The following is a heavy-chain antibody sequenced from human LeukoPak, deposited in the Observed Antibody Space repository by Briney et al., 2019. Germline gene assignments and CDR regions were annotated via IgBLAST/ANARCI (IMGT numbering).Heavy chain of an antibody. CDR1: GDSISNYF. CDR2: IYSTGRS. D-gene: IGHD3-10*01. CDR3: ARDIRGLGSCFDY. V-gene: IGHV4-4*07. J-gene: IGHJ4*02. Sequence: SETLSLTCTVSGDSISNYFWSWVRQPAGKGLEWIGRIYSTGRSDYNPSLKSRITMSVDTSKNQFSLKLSSVTAADTAVYYCARDIRGLGSCFDYWGQGTLVTVSS.